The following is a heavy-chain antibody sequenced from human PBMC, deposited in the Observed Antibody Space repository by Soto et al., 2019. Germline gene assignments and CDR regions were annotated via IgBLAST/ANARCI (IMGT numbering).Heavy chain of an antibody. V-gene: IGHV3-7*05. CDR3: ASLRIEA. CDR1: GLTFSDYW. CDR2: IKPDGGDK. J-gene: IGHJ5*02. Sequence: EVQLVESGGGLVQPGGSLRLSCAASGLTFSDYWMNWVRQAPGKGLEWVANIKPDGGDKYYVDSVKGRFTISRDNAKNSLYLQMNSLRAEDTAVYYCASLRIEAWGQGTLVTVSS.